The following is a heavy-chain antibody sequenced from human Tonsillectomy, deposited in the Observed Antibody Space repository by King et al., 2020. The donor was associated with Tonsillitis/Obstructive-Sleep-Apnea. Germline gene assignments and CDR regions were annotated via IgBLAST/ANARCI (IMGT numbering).Heavy chain of an antibody. V-gene: IGHV2-5*02. J-gene: IGHJ3*02. CDR3: APRSPCLGIVVFKIPDAFDI. CDR2: IYWDDDK. CDR1: GFSLSTSGVG. Sequence: QVTLKESGPTLVKPTQTLTLTCTFSGFSLSTSGVGVGWIRQPQGKALEWLALIYWDDDKRYSPSLKSRLTITKDTSKNQVGLTITNMDPVDTATYYCAPRSPCLGIVVFKIPDAFDIWGQATMVTVSS. D-gene: IGHD3-22*01.